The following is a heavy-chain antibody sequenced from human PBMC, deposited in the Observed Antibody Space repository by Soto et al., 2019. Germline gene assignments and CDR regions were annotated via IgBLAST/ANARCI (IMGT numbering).Heavy chain of an antibody. Sequence: GASVKVSCKASGYTFTYRYLHWVRQAPGQALEWMGWITPFNGNTNYAQKFQDRVTITRDRSMSTAYMELSSLRSEDTAMYYCARLPSGDYGRDAFDIPGQATSVTVSS. CDR3: ARLPSGDYGRDAFDI. J-gene: IGHJ3*02. CDR1: GYTFTYRY. V-gene: IGHV1-45*02. D-gene: IGHD4-17*01. CDR2: ITPFNGNT.